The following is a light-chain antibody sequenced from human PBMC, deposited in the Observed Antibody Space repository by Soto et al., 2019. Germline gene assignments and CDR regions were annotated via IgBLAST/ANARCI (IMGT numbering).Light chain of an antibody. CDR2: DAS. V-gene: IGKV3-11*01. Sequence: EIVLTQSPATLSLSPGERATLSCSASQSVSNYLAWYQQKPGQAPSLLIYDASNRATGIPARFSASRSGTDFTLTISSLEPEDFAVYYCQQRSKWLTFGGGTKVEIK. CDR1: QSVSNY. J-gene: IGKJ4*01. CDR3: QQRSKWLT.